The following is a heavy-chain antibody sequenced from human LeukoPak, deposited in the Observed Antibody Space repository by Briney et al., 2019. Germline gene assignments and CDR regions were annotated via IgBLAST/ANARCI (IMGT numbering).Heavy chain of an antibody. D-gene: IGHD2-8*01. CDR1: GFTFSSYS. Sequence: GGSLRLSCAASGFTFSSYSMNWVRQAPGKGLEWVSSISSSSSYIYYADSVEGQFTISRDNAKNSLYLQMNSLRAEDTAVYYCARTYCTNGVCYNDYYYGMDVWGQGTTVTVSS. V-gene: IGHV3-21*01. J-gene: IGHJ6*02. CDR3: ARTYCTNGVCYNDYYYGMDV. CDR2: ISSSSSYI.